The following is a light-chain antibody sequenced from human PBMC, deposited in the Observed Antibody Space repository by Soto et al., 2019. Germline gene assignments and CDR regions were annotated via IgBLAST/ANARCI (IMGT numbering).Light chain of an antibody. CDR3: QQYERSPQT. CDR2: RTS. Sequence: ENVLTQSPGTLSSSPGERVTLSCRASQTVGSNYLAWYQQKPGQAPRLLISRTSTRATGIPDRFSGSGSGTDFTLTISRLEPEDFAVYYCQQYERSPQTFGQGTKVEIK. CDR1: QTVGSNY. V-gene: IGKV3-20*01. J-gene: IGKJ1*01.